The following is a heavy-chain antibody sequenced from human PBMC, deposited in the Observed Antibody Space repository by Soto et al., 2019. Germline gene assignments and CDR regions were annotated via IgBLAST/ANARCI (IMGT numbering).Heavy chain of an antibody. CDR3: AREAPRIVGATHFDY. J-gene: IGHJ4*02. CDR2: IIPIFGTA. D-gene: IGHD1-26*01. CDR1: GGTFSSYA. V-gene: IGHV1-69*13. Sequence: ASVKVSCKASGGTFSSYAISWVRQAPGQGLEWMGGIIPIFGTANYAQKFQGRVTITADESTSTAYMELSSLRSGDTAVYYCAREAPRIVGATHFDYWGQGTLVTVSS.